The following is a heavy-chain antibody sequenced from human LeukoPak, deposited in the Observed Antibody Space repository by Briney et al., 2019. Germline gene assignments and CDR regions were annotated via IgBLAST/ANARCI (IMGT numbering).Heavy chain of an antibody. CDR2: ITDSSSNP. J-gene: IGHJ4*02. D-gene: IGHD2-2*01. CDR3: AKGRGGSPSCYDY. CDR1: GFIFGTYA. Sequence: GGSLTLSCAASGFIFGTYAMSWVRQPAGRGLERVSTITDSSSNPFYADSVKGRFTISRDNTKNTLYLQMSSLRAEDTAVYYCAKGRGGSPSCYDYWGQGTLVAVSS. V-gene: IGHV3-23*01.